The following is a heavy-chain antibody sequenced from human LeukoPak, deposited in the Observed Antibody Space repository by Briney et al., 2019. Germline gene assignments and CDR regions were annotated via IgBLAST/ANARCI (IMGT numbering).Heavy chain of an antibody. J-gene: IGHJ5*02. D-gene: IGHD3-10*01. Sequence: SETLSLTCAVYGGSFSGYYWSWIRQPPGKGLEWIGEINHSGSTNYNPSLKRRVTISVDTSKNQFSLKLSSVTAADTAVYYCARGLRGVIRWFDPWGQGTLVTVSS. CDR1: GGSFSGYY. V-gene: IGHV4-34*01. CDR3: ARGLRGVIRWFDP. CDR2: INHSGST.